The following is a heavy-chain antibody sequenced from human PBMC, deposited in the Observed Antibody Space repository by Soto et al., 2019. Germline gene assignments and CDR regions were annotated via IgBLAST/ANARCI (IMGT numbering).Heavy chain of an antibody. Sequence: PCGLLALTCSVYGGTFSDYSWSWIRQPPRKGLEWIGEITHSGSTYYNPSLKSRVTISVDTSKNQFSLKLSSVTAADTAVYYCARSGRQQLVRRNWVDLLVQGTPVTVSS. J-gene: IGHJ5*02. D-gene: IGHD6-13*01. V-gene: IGHV4-34*08. CDR2: ITHSGST. CDR3: ARSGRQQLVRRNWVDL. CDR1: GGTFSDYS.